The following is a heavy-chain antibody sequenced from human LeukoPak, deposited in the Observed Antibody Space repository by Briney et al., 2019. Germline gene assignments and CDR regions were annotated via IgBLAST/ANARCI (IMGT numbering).Heavy chain of an antibody. CDR3: ARHSGDYSNYRWFDP. CDR1: GGSISTNGHY. J-gene: IGHJ5*02. D-gene: IGHD4-11*01. Sequence: SETLSLTCSVSGGSISTNGHYWDWIRQPPGRGLEWIGSIYYTGSTYSNPSLKSRVTLFVDTSKNQFSLELSSVTAADTAVYYCARHSGDYSNYRWFDPWGQGTLVTVSS. V-gene: IGHV4-39*01. CDR2: IYYTGST.